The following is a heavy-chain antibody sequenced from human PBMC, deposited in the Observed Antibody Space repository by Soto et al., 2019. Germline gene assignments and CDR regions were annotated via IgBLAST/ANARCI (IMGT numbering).Heavy chain of an antibody. Sequence: VQLVESGGGVVQPGRSLRLSCAASGFTFSDYAMHWVRQAPGKGLEWVAVVSHDGRNTHYADSVKGRFTISRDSTTNRVALEMSSLRAEETAVYYCSKGGWQWLVTSDFNYWGQGALVTVSS. D-gene: IGHD6-19*01. J-gene: IGHJ4*02. CDR1: GFTFSDYA. CDR3: SKGGWQWLVTSDFNY. V-gene: IGHV3-30*18. CDR2: VSHDGRNT.